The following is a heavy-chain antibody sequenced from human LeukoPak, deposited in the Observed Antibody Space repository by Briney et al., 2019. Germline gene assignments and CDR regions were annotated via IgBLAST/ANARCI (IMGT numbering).Heavy chain of an antibody. CDR1: GFTFSSYG. CDR2: ISYDGSNK. D-gene: IGHD2-21*02. J-gene: IGHJ4*02. CDR3: AKDFYCGGDCYAIDY. V-gene: IGHV3-30*18. Sequence: PGRSLRLSCAASGFTFSSYGMHWVRQAPGKGLEWVAVISYDGSNKYYADSVKGRSTISRDNSKNTLNLQMNSLRAEDTAVYYCAKDFYCGGDCYAIDYWGQGTLVTVSS.